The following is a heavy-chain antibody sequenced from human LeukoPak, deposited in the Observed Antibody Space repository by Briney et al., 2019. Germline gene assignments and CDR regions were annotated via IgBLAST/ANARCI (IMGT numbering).Heavy chain of an antibody. V-gene: IGHV4-39*07. CDR1: GGSISSSSYY. D-gene: IGHD1-26*01. J-gene: IGHJ4*02. CDR2: IYYSGST. CDR3: AGESYYETLRY. Sequence: SETLSLTCTVSGGSISSSSYYWGWIRQPPGKGLEWIGSIYYSGSTNYNPSLKSRVTISVDTSKNQFSLKLSSVTAADTAVYYCAGESYYETLRYWGQGTLVTVSS.